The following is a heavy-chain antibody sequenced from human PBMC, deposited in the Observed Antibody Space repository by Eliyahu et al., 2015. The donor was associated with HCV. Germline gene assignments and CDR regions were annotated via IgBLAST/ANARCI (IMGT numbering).Heavy chain of an antibody. J-gene: IGHJ4*02. V-gene: IGHV1-46*01. CDR2: INPSSDST. Sequence: QVQLVQSDAEVKKPGASVKVSCKASGYTFIEYYLHWVRQGPGQGLEWIGMINPSSDSTSYTQKFQGRVTMTTDTSTTTVYMELTSLKSEDTAVFYCARGGAYGDLEYWGQGTLVTVSS. CDR1: GYTFIEYY. D-gene: IGHD4-17*01. CDR3: ARGGAYGDLEY.